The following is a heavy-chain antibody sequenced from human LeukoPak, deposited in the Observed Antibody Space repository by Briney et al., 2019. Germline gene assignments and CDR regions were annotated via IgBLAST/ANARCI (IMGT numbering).Heavy chain of an antibody. D-gene: IGHD3-10*01. Sequence: PSETLSLTCTVSGGSISSGSYYWSWIRQPAGKGLEWIGRIYTSGSTNYNPSLKSRVTISVDTSKNQFSLKLSSVTAADTAVYYCARDMVRGVIIGWFDPWGQGTLVTASS. V-gene: IGHV4-61*02. CDR1: GGSISSGSYY. CDR3: ARDMVRGVIIGWFDP. J-gene: IGHJ5*02. CDR2: IYTSGST.